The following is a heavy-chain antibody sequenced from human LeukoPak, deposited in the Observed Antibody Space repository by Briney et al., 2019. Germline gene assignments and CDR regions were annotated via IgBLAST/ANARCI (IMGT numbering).Heavy chain of an antibody. J-gene: IGHJ5*02. CDR3: ARVVWFGELFWFDP. CDR2: INPNSGGT. D-gene: IGHD3-10*01. Sequence: ASVKVSCKASAYTFTGYYMHWVRQAPGQGLEWMGWINPNSGGTNYAQKFQGRVTMTRDTSISTAYMELSRLRSDDTAVYYCARVVWFGELFWFDPWGQGTLVTVSS. CDR1: AYTFTGYY. V-gene: IGHV1-2*02.